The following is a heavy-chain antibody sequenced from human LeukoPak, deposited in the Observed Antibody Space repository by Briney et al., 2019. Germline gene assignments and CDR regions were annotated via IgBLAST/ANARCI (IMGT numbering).Heavy chain of an antibody. CDR3: GREGCARLGGGAFDI. D-gene: IGHD2-15*01. CDR1: GGSISSGGYC. J-gene: IGHJ3*02. V-gene: IGHV4-31*03. Sequence: ASETLSLTCTVSGGSISSGGYCWSWIRQHPGKGLEWIGYIYYSGSTYYNPSLKSRVTISVDTSKNQFSLKLSSVTVADTAVYYCGREGCARLGGGAFDIWGQGTMVTVSS. CDR2: IYYSGST.